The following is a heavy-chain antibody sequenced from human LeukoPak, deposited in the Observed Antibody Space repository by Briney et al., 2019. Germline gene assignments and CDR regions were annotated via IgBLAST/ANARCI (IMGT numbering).Heavy chain of an antibody. D-gene: IGHD3-3*01. J-gene: IGHJ6*03. CDR3: AKDLPCKRFLEWLSDYYYYYMDV. CDR1: GFTFSSYA. V-gene: IGHV3-23*01. Sequence: GGSLRLSCAASGFTFSSYAMSWVRQAPGKGLEWVSAISGSGGSTYYADSVKGRFTISRDNSKNTLYLQMNSLRAEDTAVYYCAKDLPCKRFLEWLSDYYYYYMDVWGKGTTVTVSS. CDR2: ISGSGGST.